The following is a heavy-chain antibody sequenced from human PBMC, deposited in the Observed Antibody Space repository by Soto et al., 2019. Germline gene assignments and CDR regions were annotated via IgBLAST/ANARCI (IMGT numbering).Heavy chain of an antibody. CDR2: IKPDGSEK. V-gene: IGHV3-7*04. CDR1: GFTFNTYW. J-gene: IGHJ3*02. CDR3: ARGDYYDTSGTFSDAFDI. Sequence: SLRLSCAASGFTFNTYWMSWVRQAPGKGLEWVANIKPDGSEKWYVDSVKGRFTISRDNAKNSLYLQMNSLRAEDTAVYFCARGDYYDTSGTFSDAFDIWGQGTMVTVS. D-gene: IGHD3-22*01.